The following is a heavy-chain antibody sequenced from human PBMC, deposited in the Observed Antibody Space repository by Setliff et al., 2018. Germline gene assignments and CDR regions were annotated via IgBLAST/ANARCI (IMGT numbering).Heavy chain of an antibody. CDR1: RGTFRNYG. CDR2: TIPMFGTT. D-gene: IGHD2-15*01. J-gene: IGHJ6*03. V-gene: IGHV1-69*05. CDR3: AREGVDTRSSTDYRYYMDV. Sequence: SVKVSCKATRGTFRNYGISWVRQAPGQGLEWMGGTIPMFGTTNYAQKFQGRVTVITDESTSTAYMELSSLKSEDTAMYYCAREGVDTRSSTDYRYYMDVWGKGTTVTVSS.